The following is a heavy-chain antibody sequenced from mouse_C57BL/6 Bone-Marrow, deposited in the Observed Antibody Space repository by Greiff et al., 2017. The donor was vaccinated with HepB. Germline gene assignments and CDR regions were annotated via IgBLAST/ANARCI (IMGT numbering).Heavy chain of an antibody. Sequence: QVQLQQSGPELVKPGASVKISCKASGYSFTSYYIHWVKQRPGQGLEWIGWIYPGSGNTKYNEKFKGKATLTADTSSSTAYMQLSSLTSEDSAVYYCAREGGYDLLDYWGQGTTLTVSS. D-gene: IGHD2-3*01. CDR1: GYSFTSYY. CDR2: IYPGSGNT. V-gene: IGHV1-66*01. J-gene: IGHJ2*01. CDR3: AREGGYDLLDY.